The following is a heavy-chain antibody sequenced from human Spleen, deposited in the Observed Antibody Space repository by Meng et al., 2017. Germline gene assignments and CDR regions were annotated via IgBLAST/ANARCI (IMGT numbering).Heavy chain of an antibody. D-gene: IGHD3-10*01. J-gene: IGHJ4*02. CDR2: FIPILGVM. V-gene: IGHV1-69*10. Sequence: QVQPVQSGPEVKKPGASVKGSCKAADYTFTGYGVSWVRQAPGQGLEWMGGFIPILGVMKYAQKFQGRVTIIADKSTNTAYMELSSLRSEDTAVYYCARGTPGRSYSDYWGQGTLVTVSS. CDR3: ARGTPGRSYSDY. CDR1: DYTFTGYG.